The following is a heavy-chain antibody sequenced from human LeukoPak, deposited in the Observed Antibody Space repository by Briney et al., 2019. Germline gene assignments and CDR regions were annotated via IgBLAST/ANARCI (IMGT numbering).Heavy chain of an antibody. CDR3: ARSVVGAHGNYFDY. CDR2: INHSGST. D-gene: IGHD1-26*01. Sequence: SETLSLTCAVYGGSFSGYYWSWIRQPPGKGLEWIGEINHSGSTNYNPSLKSRVTISVDTSKNQFSLKLSSVTAADTAVYYCARSVVGAHGNYFDYWGQGTLVTVPS. J-gene: IGHJ4*02. V-gene: IGHV4-34*01. CDR1: GGSFSGYY.